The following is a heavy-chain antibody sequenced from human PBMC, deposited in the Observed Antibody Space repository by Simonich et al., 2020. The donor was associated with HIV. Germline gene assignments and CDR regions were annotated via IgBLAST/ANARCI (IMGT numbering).Heavy chain of an antibody. CDR1: GGSFSDYY. CDR3: ARTGSAYNSGWYYSDY. V-gene: IGHV4-34*01. J-gene: IGHJ4*02. D-gene: IGHD6-19*01. Sequence: QVQLQQWGAGLLKPSETLSLTCAVYGGSFSDYYGTGIRQPPGKGLEWIGEINKSGSTNYNPSLKSRVTISVDTSKNQFSLKVSSVTAADTAVYYCARTGSAYNSGWYYSDYWGQGTLVTVSS. CDR2: INKSGST.